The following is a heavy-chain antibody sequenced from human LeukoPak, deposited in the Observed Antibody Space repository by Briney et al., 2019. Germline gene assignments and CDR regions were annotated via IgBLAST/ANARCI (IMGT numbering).Heavy chain of an antibody. CDR3: TTTQAGRIGGFYRTKPYYFDY. Sequence: KPGGSLRLSCAASGFTFNNAWMSWVRQAPGKGLEWVGRIKIKTDGGTTDYAAPVKGRFTISRDDSKNMLYLQMNSLKTEDTAVYYCTTTQAGRIGGFYRTKPYYFDYWGQGTLVTVSA. V-gene: IGHV3-15*01. CDR2: IKIKTDGGTT. J-gene: IGHJ4*02. CDR1: GFTFNNAW. D-gene: IGHD1-26*01.